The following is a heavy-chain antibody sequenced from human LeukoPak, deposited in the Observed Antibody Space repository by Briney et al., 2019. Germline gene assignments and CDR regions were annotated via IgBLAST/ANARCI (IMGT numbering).Heavy chain of an antibody. V-gene: IGHV4-31*03. Sequence: SETLSLTCTVSGGSISSGGYYWSWLRQHPGKGLEWIGYIYYSGGTYYNPSLKSRVTMSVDTSKDQFSLKLSSVTAADTAVYYGARGVRYLDWLSPNAFDIWGQGTMVTVSS. CDR3: ARGVRYLDWLSPNAFDI. J-gene: IGHJ3*02. CDR2: IYYSGGT. CDR1: GGSISSGGYY. D-gene: IGHD3-9*01.